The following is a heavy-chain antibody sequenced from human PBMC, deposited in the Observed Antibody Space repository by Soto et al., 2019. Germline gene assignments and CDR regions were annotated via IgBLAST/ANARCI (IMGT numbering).Heavy chain of an antibody. J-gene: IGHJ4*02. V-gene: IGHV4-59*01. CDR2: IYYSGSP. CDR1: GGSISTYY. Sequence: APLSLPCTVSGGSISTYYWSWIRQPPGKGLEWIGYIYYSGSPNYSPSLKSRVTISLDTSKNQFSLKVNSVTVADTAVYYCARGSRGYSRVFDLWGQGTLVTVSS. D-gene: IGHD5-18*01. CDR3: ARGSRGYSRVFDL.